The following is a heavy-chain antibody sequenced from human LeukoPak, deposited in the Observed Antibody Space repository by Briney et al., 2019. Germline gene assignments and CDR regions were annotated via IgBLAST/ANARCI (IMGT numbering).Heavy chain of an antibody. D-gene: IGHD6-13*01. CDR3: ATRAAAGHLDGFDI. Sequence: GGSLRLSCAASGFTFSSYPMNWVRQAPGRGLEWVSYISGSDNTRSYADSVKGRFTISRDNAKSSLSLQMNSLRAENTAVYYSATRAAAGHLDGFDIWGQGTLITVSS. CDR2: ISGSDNTR. V-gene: IGHV3-48*03. J-gene: IGHJ3*02. CDR1: GFTFSSYP.